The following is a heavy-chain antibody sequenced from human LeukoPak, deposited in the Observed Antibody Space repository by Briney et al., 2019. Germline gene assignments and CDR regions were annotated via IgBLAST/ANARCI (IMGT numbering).Heavy chain of an antibody. V-gene: IGHV2-26*01. D-gene: IGHD5-12*01. CDR1: GFSLSNARMG. CDR2: IFSNDEK. J-gene: IGHJ5*02. Sequence: SGPTLVKPTETLTLTCTVSGFSLSNARMGVSWIRQPPGKALEWLAHIFSNDEKYYSTSLKSRLTISKDTSKSQVVLTMTNMDPVDTATYYCARTTRGYSGYNPDGWFDPWGQGTLVTVSS. CDR3: ARTTRGYSGYNPDGWFDP.